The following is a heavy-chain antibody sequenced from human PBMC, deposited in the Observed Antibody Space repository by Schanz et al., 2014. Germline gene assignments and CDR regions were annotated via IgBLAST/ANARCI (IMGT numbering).Heavy chain of an antibody. Sequence: VQLLESGGGLVQPGGSLRLSCEASGFTFSDYYMSWIRQAPGKGLEWVSYISGTTTYTNYADSAKGRFTISRDNAKNSLYLQMNSLRAEDTAVYYCAREQIMAAAGLVDYWGHGTLVTVSS. CDR1: GFTFSDYY. CDR3: AREQIMAAAGLVDY. V-gene: IGHV3-11*05. CDR2: ISGTTTYT. J-gene: IGHJ4*01. D-gene: IGHD6-13*01.